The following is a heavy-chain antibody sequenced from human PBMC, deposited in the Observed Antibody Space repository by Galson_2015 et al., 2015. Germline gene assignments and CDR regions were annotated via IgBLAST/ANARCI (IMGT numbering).Heavy chain of an antibody. CDR2: ISGSGGGT. J-gene: IGHJ4*02. CDR3: AKDRGSSGWIY. D-gene: IGHD6-19*01. CDR1: GFTFSTYA. V-gene: IGHV3-23*01. Sequence: LRLSCAASGFTFSTYAMSWVRQAPGKGLEWVSAISGSGGGTYSADSVKGRFTISRDNSKNTLYLQMNSLRADDTAVYYCAKDRGSSGWIYWGQGTLVTVSS.